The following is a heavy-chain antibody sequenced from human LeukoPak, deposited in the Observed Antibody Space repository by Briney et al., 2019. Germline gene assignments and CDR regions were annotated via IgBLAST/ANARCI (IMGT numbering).Heavy chain of an antibody. Sequence: SETLSLTCAVSGYSISSGYYWGWIRQPPGKGLEWIGSIYHSGSTYYNPSLKSRVTISVDTSKNQFSLKLSPVTAADTAVYYCARANYGSGRTTFDPWGQGTLVTVSS. CDR2: IYHSGST. CDR1: GYSISSGYY. J-gene: IGHJ5*02. CDR3: ARANYGSGRTTFDP. D-gene: IGHD3-10*01. V-gene: IGHV4-38-2*01.